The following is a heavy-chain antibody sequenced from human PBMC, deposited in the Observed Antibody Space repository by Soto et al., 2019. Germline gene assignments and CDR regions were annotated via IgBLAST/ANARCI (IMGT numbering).Heavy chain of an antibody. J-gene: IGHJ4*02. CDR3: ARGFSAGTGSQPDF. CDR2: ISGSGGIT. CDR1: GFTLSSFA. D-gene: IGHD6-13*01. Sequence: EMQLLESGGGLVQPGGSLRLSCAASGFTLSSFAMSWVRQAPGKGLDWVSAISGSGGITYSADSVKGRFTISRDNSKNKLYLQMSSLRAEDKAVYDCARGFSAGTGSQPDFWGQGSLVTVSS. V-gene: IGHV3-23*01.